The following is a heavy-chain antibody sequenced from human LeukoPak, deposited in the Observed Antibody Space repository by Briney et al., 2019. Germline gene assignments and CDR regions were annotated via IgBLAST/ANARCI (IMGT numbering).Heavy chain of an antibody. CDR1: GYTFTSYD. V-gene: IGHV1-8*01. J-gene: IGHJ5*02. CDR3: ARDAAPHVADFWSGFLNWFDP. D-gene: IGHD3-3*01. Sequence: ASVKVSCKASGYTFTSYDINWVRQATGQGLEWMGWMNPNSGNTGYAQKFQGRVTMTRNTSISTAYMELSSLRSEDTAVYYCARDAAPHVADFWSGFLNWFDPWGQGTLVTVSS. CDR2: MNPNSGNT.